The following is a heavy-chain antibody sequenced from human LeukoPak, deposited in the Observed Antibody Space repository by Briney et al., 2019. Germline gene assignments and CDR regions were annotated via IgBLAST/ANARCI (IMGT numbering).Heavy chain of an antibody. CDR1: GFTFSRYA. Sequence: PGGSLRLSCGASGFTFSRYAMSWVRQAPGKGLQWVSEIGVSGGAIYYADSVKGRFTISRDNSKNTLYLQMNSLRAEDTAVYYCAKDNAYSSGWLYYFDYWGQGTLVTVSS. V-gene: IGHV3-23*01. CDR2: IGVSGGAI. J-gene: IGHJ4*02. D-gene: IGHD6-19*01. CDR3: AKDNAYSSGWLYYFDY.